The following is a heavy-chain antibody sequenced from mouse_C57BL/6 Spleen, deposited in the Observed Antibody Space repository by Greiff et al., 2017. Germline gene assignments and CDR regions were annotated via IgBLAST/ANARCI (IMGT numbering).Heavy chain of an antibody. CDR1: GYTFTSYW. Sequence: QVQLQQPGAELVRPGSSVKLSCKASGYTFTSYWMHWVKQRPIQGLEWIGNIDPSDSETHYNQKFKDKATLTVDKSSSTAYMQLSSLTSEDSAVYYCARLDRYYAMDYWGQGTSVTVSS. CDR3: ARLDRYYAMDY. CDR2: IDPSDSET. J-gene: IGHJ4*01. V-gene: IGHV1-52*01.